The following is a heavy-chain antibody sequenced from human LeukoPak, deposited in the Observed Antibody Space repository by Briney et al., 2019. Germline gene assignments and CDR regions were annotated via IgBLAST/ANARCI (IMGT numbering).Heavy chain of an antibody. Sequence: SVKVSCKASGGTFSSYAISWVRQAPGQGLERMGRIIPIFGTANHAQKFQGRVTITTDESTSTAYMELSSLRSEDTAVYYCARDYLTMGNWFDPWGQGTLVTVSS. V-gene: IGHV1-69*05. CDR3: ARDYLTMGNWFDP. CDR2: IIPIFGTA. CDR1: GGTFSSYA. D-gene: IGHD3-10*01. J-gene: IGHJ5*02.